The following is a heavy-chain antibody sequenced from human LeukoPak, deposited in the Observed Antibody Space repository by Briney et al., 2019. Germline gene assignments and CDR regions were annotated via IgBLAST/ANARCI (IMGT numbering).Heavy chain of an antibody. D-gene: IGHD3-3*01. Sequence: ASVKVSCKASGYSFTGYYMHWVRQAPGQGLEWMGRINPNSGGTNYAQKLQGRVTMTRDTPISTAYMELRSLRSDDTAVYYCAINLFYDFWSGPRPYFDYWGQGTLVTVSS. J-gene: IGHJ4*02. CDR3: AINLFYDFWSGPRPYFDY. CDR2: INPNSGGT. V-gene: IGHV1-2*06. CDR1: GYSFTGYY.